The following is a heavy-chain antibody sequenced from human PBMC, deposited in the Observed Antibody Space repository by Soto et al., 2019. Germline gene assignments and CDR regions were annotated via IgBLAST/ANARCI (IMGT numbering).Heavy chain of an antibody. V-gene: IGHV3-23*01. Sequence: TVGSLRLSCAASGFTFSSYAMNWVRQAPGKGLEWVSGISGSGGSTYYADSVKGRFTISRDNSKNTLYLQMNSLRAEDTAVYYCAKAFAYDSSGSLDYWGQGTLVTVSS. CDR1: GFTFSSYA. D-gene: IGHD3-22*01. CDR3: AKAFAYDSSGSLDY. J-gene: IGHJ4*02. CDR2: ISGSGGST.